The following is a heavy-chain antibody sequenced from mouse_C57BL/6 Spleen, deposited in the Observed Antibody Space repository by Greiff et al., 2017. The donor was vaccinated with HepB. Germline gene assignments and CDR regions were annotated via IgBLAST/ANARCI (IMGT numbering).Heavy chain of an antibody. CDR2: INPNNGGT. J-gene: IGHJ4*01. D-gene: IGHD3-2*02. V-gene: IGHV1-18*01. Sequence: EVQLQQSGPELVKPGASVKIPCKASGYTFTDYNMDWVKQSHGKSLEWIGDINPNNGGTIYNQKFKGKATLTVDKSSSTAYVELRSLTSEDTAVYYCARGQLRPYYYAMDYWGQGTSVTVSS. CDR3: ARGQLRPYYYAMDY. CDR1: GYTFTDYN.